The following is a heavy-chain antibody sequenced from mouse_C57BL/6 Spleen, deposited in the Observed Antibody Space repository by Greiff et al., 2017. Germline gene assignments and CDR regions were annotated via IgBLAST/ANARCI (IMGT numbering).Heavy chain of an antibody. CDR2: IYPRSGNT. J-gene: IGHJ2*01. CDR3: AYYYGSRRIFDY. Sequence: QVQLKQSGAELARPGASVKLSCKASGYTFTSYGISWVKQRTGQGLEWIGEIYPRSGNTYYNEKFKGKATLTADKSSSTAYMELRSLTSEDSAVYFCAYYYGSRRIFDYWGQGTTLTVSS. D-gene: IGHD1-1*01. CDR1: GYTFTSYG. V-gene: IGHV1-81*01.